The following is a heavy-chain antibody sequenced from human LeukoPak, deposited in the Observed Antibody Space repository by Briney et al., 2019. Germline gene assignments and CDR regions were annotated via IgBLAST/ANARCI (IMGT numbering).Heavy chain of an antibody. J-gene: IGHJ4*02. CDR3: ARDRAGTWDY. Sequence: APVKVSCKASGYTITSYYMHWVRQAHGQGLEWMGIINPSGGSTSYAQKFQGRVTMTWDTSTSTVYMERSRLRSEDTAVYYCARDRAGTWDYWGQGTLVTVSS. CDR1: GYTITSYY. V-gene: IGHV1-46*01. D-gene: IGHD6-19*01. CDR2: INPSGGST.